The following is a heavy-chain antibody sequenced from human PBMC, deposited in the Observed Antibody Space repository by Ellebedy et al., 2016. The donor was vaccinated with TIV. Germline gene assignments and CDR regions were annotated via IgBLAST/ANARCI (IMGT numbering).Heavy chain of an antibody. Sequence: GGSLRLSCAASGFTVSSNYMIWVRQAPGKGLEWVSLIHVGGSTHYADSVKGRFSSSRDNSQNTLHLQMNSLRADDTAVYYCASRTLAYNWYFDLWGRGTLVTVSS. CDR2: IHVGGST. V-gene: IGHV3-53*01. CDR3: ASRTLAYNWYFDL. CDR1: GFTVSSNY. J-gene: IGHJ2*01. D-gene: IGHD1-1*01.